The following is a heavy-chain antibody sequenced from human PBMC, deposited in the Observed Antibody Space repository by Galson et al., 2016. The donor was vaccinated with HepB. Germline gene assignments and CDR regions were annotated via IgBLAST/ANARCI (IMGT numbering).Heavy chain of an antibody. D-gene: IGHD3-10*01. CDR3: TQAGGDY. J-gene: IGHJ4*02. V-gene: IGHV3-15*01. CDR1: GLTFSEAW. Sequence: SLRLSCAASGLTFSEAWMGWVRQAPGKGLEWVGHIKNKAEGGTTDYAAAVRDRFSISRDDSKNTVYLQMNSLKTEDTAVYYCTQAGGDYWGQGALVTVSS. CDR2: IKNKAEGGTT.